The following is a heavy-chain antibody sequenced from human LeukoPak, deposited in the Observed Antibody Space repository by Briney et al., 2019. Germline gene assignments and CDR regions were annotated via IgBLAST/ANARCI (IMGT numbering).Heavy chain of an antibody. D-gene: IGHD5-24*01. CDR1: GFTCSDAW. V-gene: IGHV3-15*01. Sequence: GGSLRLSCAASGFTCSDAWMTWVRQAPGKGLEWVGRIKSKTYGGTTDYAAPVKGRFTISRDDSKNTVYLQMNSLKTEDTAVYYCSTTHYNFGDLDHWGQGTLVTVSS. CDR2: IKSKTYGGTT. CDR3: STTHYNFGDLDH. J-gene: IGHJ4*02.